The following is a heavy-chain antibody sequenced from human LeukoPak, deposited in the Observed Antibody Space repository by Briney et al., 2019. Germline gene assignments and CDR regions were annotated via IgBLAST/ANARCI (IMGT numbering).Heavy chain of an antibody. CDR1: GYSISSGYY. V-gene: IGHV4-38-2*02. Sequence: PSETLSLTCTVSGYSISSGYYWGWIRQPPGKGLEWIGSIYHSGSTNYNPSLKSRVTISVDKSKNQFSLKLSSVTAADTAVYYCARDRDSSGYSFDYWGQGTLVTVSS. CDR3: ARDRDSSGYSFDY. CDR2: IYHSGST. D-gene: IGHD3-22*01. J-gene: IGHJ4*02.